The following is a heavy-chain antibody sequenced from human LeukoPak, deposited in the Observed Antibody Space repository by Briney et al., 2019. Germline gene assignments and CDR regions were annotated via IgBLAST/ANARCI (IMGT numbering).Heavy chain of an antibody. D-gene: IGHD5-24*01. V-gene: IGHV3-30*18. CDR1: GFTFSSYG. J-gene: IGHJ4*02. CDR3: AKDRGNGYSYNYFDY. Sequence: GGSLRLSCAASGFTFSSYGMHWVRQAPGKGLEWVAVISYDGSNKYYADSVKGRFTISRDNSKNTLYLQMNSLRAEDTAVYYCAKDRGNGYSYNYFDYWGQGTLVIVSS. CDR2: ISYDGSNK.